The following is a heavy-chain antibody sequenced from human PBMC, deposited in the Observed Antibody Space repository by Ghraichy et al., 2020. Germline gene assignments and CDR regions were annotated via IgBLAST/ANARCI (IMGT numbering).Heavy chain of an antibody. CDR1: GFTFSIYP. V-gene: IGHV3-30-3*02. CDR3: ASPGRQIQNTFYYYYMDV. Sequence: GGPLRLSCSTSGFTFSIYPMQWVRQGPDKRLEWVAVISSDGNSKYYAGSVQGRFTVSRDNSKNTLYLQMNSLIPEDTAVYYCASPGRQIQNTFYYYYMDVWGKGTTVTVSS. CDR2: ISSDGNSK. D-gene: IGHD1-1*01. J-gene: IGHJ6*03.